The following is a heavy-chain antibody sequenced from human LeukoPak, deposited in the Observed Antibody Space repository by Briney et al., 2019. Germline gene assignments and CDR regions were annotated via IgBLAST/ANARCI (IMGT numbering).Heavy chain of an antibody. CDR1: GGSISSYY. D-gene: IGHD6-13*01. V-gene: IGHV4-4*07. J-gene: IGHJ6*03. CDR2: IYTSGST. CDR3: ASSSWSRSYYYYYMDV. Sequence: SETLSLTCTVSGGSISSYYWSWIRQPAGKGLEWIGRIYTSGSTNYNPSLKSRVTMSVDTSKNQFSLKLSSVTAGDTAVYYCASSSWSRSYYYYYMDVWGKGTTVTVSS.